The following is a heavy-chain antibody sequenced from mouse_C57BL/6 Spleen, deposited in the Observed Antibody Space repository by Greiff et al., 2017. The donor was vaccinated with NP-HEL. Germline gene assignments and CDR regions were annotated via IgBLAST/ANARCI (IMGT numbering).Heavy chain of an antibody. CDR2: IYPGGGCT. CDR1: GYTFTNYW. J-gene: IGHJ4*01. V-gene: IGHV1-63*01. D-gene: IGHD2-5*01. CDR3: ASIVTHYAMDY. Sequence: QVHVKQSGAELVRPGTSVKMSCKASGYTFTNYWIGWAKQRPGHGLEWIGDIYPGGGCTNYNEKFKGKATLTADKSSSTAYMQFSSLTSEDSAIYYCASIVTHYAMDYWGQGTSVTVSS.